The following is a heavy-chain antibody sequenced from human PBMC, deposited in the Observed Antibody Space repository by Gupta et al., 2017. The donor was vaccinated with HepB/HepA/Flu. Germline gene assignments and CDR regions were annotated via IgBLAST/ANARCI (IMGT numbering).Heavy chain of an antibody. Sequence: QVQLVESGGGVVQPGRSLRLSCAASGFTFSRYAMHWVRQAPGKGLEWVAVISYDGSNKYYADSVKGRFTISRDNSKNTLYLQMNSLRAEDTAVYYCARDLGVGATTLAYYFDYWGQGTLVTVSS. CDR2: ISYDGSNK. D-gene: IGHD1-26*01. CDR1: GFTFSRYA. J-gene: IGHJ4*02. CDR3: ARDLGVGATTLAYYFDY. V-gene: IGHV3-30-3*01.